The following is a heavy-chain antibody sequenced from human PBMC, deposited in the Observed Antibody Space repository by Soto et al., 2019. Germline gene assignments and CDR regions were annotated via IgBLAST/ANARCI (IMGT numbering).Heavy chain of an antibody. Sequence: SEIRSLTCSVSGACIYNGGYFWSWIRQSPGKGLEWIGCIYYSGSTYYNPSLKSRVTISVDTSKNQFSLKLSSVTAADTAVYYCASRHGYSSSWYPNWFDPWGQGTLVTVSS. D-gene: IGHD6-13*01. V-gene: IGHV4-39*01. CDR2: IYYSGST. CDR1: GACIYNGGYF. J-gene: IGHJ5*02. CDR3: ASRHGYSSSWYPNWFDP.